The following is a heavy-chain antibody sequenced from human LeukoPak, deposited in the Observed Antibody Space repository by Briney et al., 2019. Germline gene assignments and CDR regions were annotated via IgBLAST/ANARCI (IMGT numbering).Heavy chain of an antibody. CDR2: IYGSGTT. CDR3: ASTRIVSYYYYGMDV. D-gene: IGHD2-15*01. V-gene: IGHV4-38-2*02. CDR1: GYSISSGHF. Sequence: SETLSLTCTVSGYSISSGHFWSWIRQPPGKGLEWIGSIYGSGTTYYDPPLRSRVSISVDTSKNQFSLKLSSVTAADTAVYYCASTRIVSYYYYGMDVWGQGTTVTVSS. J-gene: IGHJ6*02.